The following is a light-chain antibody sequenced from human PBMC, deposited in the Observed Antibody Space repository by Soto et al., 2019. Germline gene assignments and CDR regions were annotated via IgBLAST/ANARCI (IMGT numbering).Light chain of an antibody. CDR1: SSDVGGYNY. V-gene: IGLV2-8*01. J-gene: IGLJ1*01. CDR2: EVN. Sequence: QSVLTQPPSASGSPAQSVAISCTGTSSDVGGYNYVSWYQQHPGKAPKLLIYEVNKPPSGVPDRFSGSKSGNTASLTVSGLQAEDEADYYCSSYAGSSNVFGTGTKVTVL. CDR3: SSYAGSSNV.